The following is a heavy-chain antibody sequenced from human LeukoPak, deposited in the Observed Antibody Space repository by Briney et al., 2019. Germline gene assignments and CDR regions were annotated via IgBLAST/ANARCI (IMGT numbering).Heavy chain of an antibody. CDR3: ARRLDYFDY. V-gene: IGHV4-59*08. CDR1: GGSISSYY. CDR2: IYYSGST. J-gene: IGHJ4*02. Sequence: SETLSLTCTVSGGSISSYYWSWIRQPPGKGLEWIGYIYYSGSTNYNPSLKSRVTISVDTSKNQFSLKLSSVTAADTAVYYCARRLDYFDYWGQGTLVSVSS. D-gene: IGHD6-6*01.